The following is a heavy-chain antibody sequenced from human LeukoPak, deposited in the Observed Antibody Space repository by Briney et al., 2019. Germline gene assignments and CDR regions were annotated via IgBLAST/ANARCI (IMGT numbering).Heavy chain of an antibody. CDR2: IYYSGST. V-gene: IGHV4-59*12. Sequence: SETLSLTCTVSGGSISSYYWSWIRQPPGKGLEWIGYIYYSGSTNYNPSLKSRVTISVDTSKNQFSLKLSSVTAADTAVYYCARGGYVWGSYRIDYWGQGTLVTVSS. CDR3: ARGGYVWGSYRIDY. CDR1: GGSISSYY. D-gene: IGHD3-16*02. J-gene: IGHJ4*02.